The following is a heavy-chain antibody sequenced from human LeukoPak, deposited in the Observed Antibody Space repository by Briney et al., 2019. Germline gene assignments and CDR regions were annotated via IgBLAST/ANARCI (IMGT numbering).Heavy chain of an antibody. D-gene: IGHD3-9*01. CDR2: IYYSGST. V-gene: IGHV4-39*01. CDR3: AENNDILTGPVFYY. J-gene: IGHJ4*02. CDR1: GGSISSSSYY. Sequence: SETLSLTCTVSGGSISSSSYYWGWIRQPPGKGLEWIGSIYYSGSTYYNPSLKSRVTISVDTSKNQFSLKLSSVTAADTAVYYCAENNDILTGPVFYYRGQGTLVTVSS.